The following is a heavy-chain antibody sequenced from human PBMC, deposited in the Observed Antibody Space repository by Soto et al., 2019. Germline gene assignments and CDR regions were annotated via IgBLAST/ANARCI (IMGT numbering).Heavy chain of an antibody. CDR3: ARGGAVAGTGWFDP. V-gene: IGHV4-34*01. CDR2: INHSGST. J-gene: IGHJ5*02. Sequence: SETLSLTCAVYGGSFSGCYWSWIRQPPGKGLEWIGEINHSGSTNYNPSLKSRVTISVDTSKNQFSLKLSSVTAADTAVYYCARGGAVAGTGWFDPWGQGTLVTVSS. CDR1: GGSFSGCY. D-gene: IGHD6-19*01.